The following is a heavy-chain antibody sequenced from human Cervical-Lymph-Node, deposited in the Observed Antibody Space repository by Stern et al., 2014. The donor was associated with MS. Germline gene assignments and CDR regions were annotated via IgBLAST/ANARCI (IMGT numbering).Heavy chain of an antibody. CDR1: GYTFTTYW. V-gene: IGHV5-51*01. D-gene: IGHD5-18*01. Sequence: EVQLVQSGAEMKEPGESLRISCKGSGYTFTTYWIGWVRQMPGKGLEWMGIIFPGDSDTRYSPSFQGQVTISVDKSVNTAYLQWSSLQASDTAIYYCARHGGYSFGYGGFWGQGTMVTVSS. J-gene: IGHJ3*01. CDR3: ARHGGYSFGYGGF. CDR2: IFPGDSDT.